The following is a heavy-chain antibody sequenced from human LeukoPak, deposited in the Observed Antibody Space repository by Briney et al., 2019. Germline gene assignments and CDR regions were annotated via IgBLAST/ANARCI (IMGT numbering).Heavy chain of an antibody. Sequence: GGSLLLSCAASGFTVSSNYMSWVRQAPGKGVEWGSVIYSGGSTYYADSVKGRFTISRDNSKNTLYLQMNSLRAEDTAVYYCARDVRTGYYYYYMDVWGKGTTVTVSS. D-gene: IGHD1-1*01. CDR3: ARDVRTGYYYYYMDV. V-gene: IGHV3-53*05. J-gene: IGHJ6*03. CDR2: IYSGGST. CDR1: GFTVSSNY.